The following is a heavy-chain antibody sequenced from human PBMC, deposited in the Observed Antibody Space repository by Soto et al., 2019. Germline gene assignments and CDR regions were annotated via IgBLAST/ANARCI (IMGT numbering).Heavy chain of an antibody. CDR2: ITWNSRVL. CDR3: AKGRYDFWSPYYFDS. Sequence: EVQLVESGGRLVQPGRSLRLSCVGTGLNFDDFAMHWVRQAPGKGLEWVSGITWNSRVLAYADSVKGRFTISRDNAMNSLNLQMDSLRDEDTALYYCAKGRYDFWSPYYFDSWGQGTLVTVSS. V-gene: IGHV3-9*01. J-gene: IGHJ4*02. D-gene: IGHD3-3*01. CDR1: GLNFDDFA.